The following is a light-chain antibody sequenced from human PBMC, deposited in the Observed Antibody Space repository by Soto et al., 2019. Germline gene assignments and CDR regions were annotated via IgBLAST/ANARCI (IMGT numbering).Light chain of an antibody. J-gene: IGLJ2*01. CDR2: EVS. Sequence: QSVLTQPPSASGSPGQSVTISCTGTSSDVGGYNYVSWYQQHPGEAPKLMIYEVSKRRSGVPDRFSGSKSGNTASLTVSGLQGEDEADYYCSSYAGSNTVVFGGGTKRTVL. CDR3: SSYAGSNTVV. CDR1: SSDVGGYNY. V-gene: IGLV2-8*01.